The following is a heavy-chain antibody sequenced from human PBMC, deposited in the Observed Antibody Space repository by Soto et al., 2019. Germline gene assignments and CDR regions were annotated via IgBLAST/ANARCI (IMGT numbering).Heavy chain of an antibody. CDR1: GYTFTGYY. J-gene: IGHJ5*02. CDR3: ARTASSSWSSPERRWFDP. Sequence: ASVKVSCKASGYTFTGYYMHWVRQAPGQGLEWMGWINPNSGGTNYAQKFQGRVTMTRDTSISTAYMELSRLRSDDTAVYYCARTASSSWSSPERRWFDPWGQGTLVTVSS. D-gene: IGHD6-13*01. V-gene: IGHV1-2*02. CDR2: INPNSGGT.